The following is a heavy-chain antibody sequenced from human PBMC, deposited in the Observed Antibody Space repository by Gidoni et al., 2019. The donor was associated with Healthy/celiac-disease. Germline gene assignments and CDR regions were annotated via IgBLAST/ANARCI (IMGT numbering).Heavy chain of an antibody. CDR3: AREAGGMDV. CDR2: IYYSGST. V-gene: IGHV4-59*01. J-gene: IGHJ6*02. Sequence: QVQLQESGPGLVKPSETLSLTCTVSGGSISSYYWSWIRQPPGKGLEWIGYIYYSGSTNYNPSLKSRVTISVDTSKNQFSLKLSSVTAADTAVYYCAREAGGMDVWGQGTTVTVSS. CDR1: GGSISSYY.